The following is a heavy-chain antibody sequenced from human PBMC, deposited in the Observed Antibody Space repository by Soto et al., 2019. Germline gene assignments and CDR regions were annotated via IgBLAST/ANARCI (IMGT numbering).Heavy chain of an antibody. Sequence: QVQLVQSGAEVKKPGSSVKVSCKASGGTFSTYAITWVRQAPGQGLEWMGGIIPIFGTANYAQKFQGRVTITADESTSTAYMELSSLRSEDTAVYYCARGLRFLEGKDYFDCWGQGTLVTVSS. D-gene: IGHD3-3*01. CDR3: ARGLRFLEGKDYFDC. V-gene: IGHV1-69*12. J-gene: IGHJ4*02. CDR2: IIPIFGTA. CDR1: GGTFSTYA.